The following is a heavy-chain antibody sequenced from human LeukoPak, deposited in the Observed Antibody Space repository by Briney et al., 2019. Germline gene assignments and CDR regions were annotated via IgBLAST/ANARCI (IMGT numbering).Heavy chain of an antibody. Sequence: ASVKVSCKASGYTFTSYYMHWVRQAPGQGLEWMGIINPSGGSTSYAQKFQGRVTMTRDTSTSTVYMELSSLRSEDTAVYYCARATSEYCSSTSCPTAAFDIWGQGTMVTVSS. CDR1: GYTFTSYY. V-gene: IGHV1-46*01. J-gene: IGHJ3*02. D-gene: IGHD2-2*01. CDR2: INPSGGST. CDR3: ARATSEYCSSTSCPTAAFDI.